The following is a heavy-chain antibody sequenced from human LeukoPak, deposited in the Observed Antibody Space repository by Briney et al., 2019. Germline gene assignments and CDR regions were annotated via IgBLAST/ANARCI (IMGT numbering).Heavy chain of an antibody. J-gene: IGHJ6*02. CDR1: GFTFSSYA. CDR2: ISYDGSNK. D-gene: IGHD3-3*01. V-gene: IGHV3-30*18. CDR3: AKGGFWSGTPGYYYYGMDV. Sequence: GGSLRLSRAASGFTFSSYAMSWVRQAPGKGLEWVAVISYDGSNKYYADSVKGRFTISRDNSKNTLYLQMNSLRAEDTAVYYCAKGGFWSGTPGYYYYGMDVWGQGTTVTVSS.